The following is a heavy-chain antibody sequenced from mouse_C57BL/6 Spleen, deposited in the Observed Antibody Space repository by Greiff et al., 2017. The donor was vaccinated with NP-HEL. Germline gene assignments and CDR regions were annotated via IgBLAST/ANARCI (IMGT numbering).Heavy chain of an antibody. J-gene: IGHJ3*01. D-gene: IGHD2-13*01. CDR1: GFTFSSYA. Sequence: EVKLVESGGGLVKPGGSLKLSCAASGFTFSSYAMSWVRQTPEKRLEWVATISDGGSYTYYPDNVKGRFTISRDNAKNNLYLQMSQLKSEDTAMYYCARDRGDGDLGGFAYWGQGTLVTVSA. CDR2: ISDGGSYT. V-gene: IGHV5-4*01. CDR3: ARDRGDGDLGGFAY.